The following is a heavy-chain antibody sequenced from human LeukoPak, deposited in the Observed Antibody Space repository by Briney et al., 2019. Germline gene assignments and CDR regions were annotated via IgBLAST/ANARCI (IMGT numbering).Heavy chain of an antibody. V-gene: IGHV3-74*01. CDR2: MNSDGSST. D-gene: IGHD7-27*01. CDR3: VRDLVYGTGDQRFDY. CDR1: GFIFSSYW. J-gene: IGHJ4*02. Sequence: GGALRLSCTASGFIFSSYWMHWVRHPPGKGLERVSRMNSDGSSTNYADSVKGRLTISRDNAKNTLYLQMNGLRVEDTAVYYCVRDLVYGTGDQRFDYWGQGTLVTVSS.